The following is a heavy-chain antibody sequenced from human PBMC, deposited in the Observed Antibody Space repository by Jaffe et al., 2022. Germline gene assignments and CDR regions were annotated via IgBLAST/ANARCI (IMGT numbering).Heavy chain of an antibody. V-gene: IGHV4-61*02. CDR1: GGSISSGSYY. Sequence: QVQLQESGPGLVKPSQTLSLTCTVSGGSISSGSYYWSWIRQPAGKGLEWIGRIYTSGSTNYNPSLKSRVTISVDTSKNQFSLKLSSVTAADTAVYYCAREGTGRNGYSYGYFHYYYYMDVWGKGTTVTVSS. J-gene: IGHJ6*03. CDR2: IYTSGST. D-gene: IGHD5-18*01. CDR3: AREGTGRNGYSYGYFHYYYYMDV.